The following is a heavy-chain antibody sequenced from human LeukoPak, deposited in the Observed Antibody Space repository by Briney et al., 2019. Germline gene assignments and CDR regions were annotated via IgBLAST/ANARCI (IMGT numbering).Heavy chain of an antibody. CDR2: MNPNSANT. J-gene: IGHJ4*02. V-gene: IGHV1-8*03. CDR3: ARAIRYQLLSDY. Sequence: MGWMNPNSANTGFAQKFQGRGAITRDTSTATAYLELSSLTSEDTAVYYCARAIRYQLLSDYWGQGTLVTVSS. D-gene: IGHD2-2*01.